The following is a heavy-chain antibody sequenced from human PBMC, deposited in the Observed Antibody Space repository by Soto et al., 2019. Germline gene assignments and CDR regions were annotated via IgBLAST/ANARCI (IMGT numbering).Heavy chain of an antibody. V-gene: IGHV4-34*01. Sequence: SETLSLTCAVYGGSFSGHYWSWIRQPPGKGLEWIGEINHSGSTNYNPSLKSRVTISVDTSKNQFSLKLSSVTAADTAVYYCARGPYVMGSGRYYSIIERRGTDDWGQGTLLTVSS. CDR3: ARGPYVMGSGRYYSIIERRGTDD. CDR2: INHSGST. CDR1: GGSFSGHY. J-gene: IGHJ4*02. D-gene: IGHD3-10*01.